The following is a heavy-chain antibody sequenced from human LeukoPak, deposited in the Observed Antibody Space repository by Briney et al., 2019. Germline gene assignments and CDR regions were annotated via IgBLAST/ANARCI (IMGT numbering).Heavy chain of an antibody. CDR1: GFIFRNYW. CDR3: ARTPYYYGMDV. V-gene: IGHV3-74*01. J-gene: IGHJ6*02. Sequence: GGSLRLSCAASGFIFRNYWMHWVRQAPGKGLVWVARINPNGITTTYTDSVKGRFTISRDNAKNTLYLQMNSLRAEDTAVYYCARTPYYYGMDVWGQGTTVAVSS. CDR2: INPNGITT.